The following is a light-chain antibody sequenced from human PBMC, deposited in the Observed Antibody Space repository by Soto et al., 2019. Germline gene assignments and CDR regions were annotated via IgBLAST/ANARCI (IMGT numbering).Light chain of an antibody. CDR2: GAS. Sequence: EIVLTQSPGTLSLSPGERATLSCRASQSVSSSYLAWYQQKPGQAPRLLIYGASSRATGIPDRFSGSWSRTDLALTNSRLEPEDFAVYYCQQYGSSPLWTFGQGTKVEIK. V-gene: IGKV3-20*01. CDR3: QQYGSSPLWT. CDR1: QSVSSSY. J-gene: IGKJ1*01.